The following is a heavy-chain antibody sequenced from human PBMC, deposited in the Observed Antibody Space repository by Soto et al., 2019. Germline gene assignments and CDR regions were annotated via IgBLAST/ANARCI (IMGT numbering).Heavy chain of an antibody. J-gene: IGHJ4*01. D-gene: IGHD3-22*01. CDR2: ISGSGART. Sequence: EVQLLESGGGLVQPGGSLRLSCAASGFTFSSYAMIWVRQAPGKGLEWVSAISGSGARTYYADSVKGRLTLSREHTRNWLYLQMNSLRAKDTAVYFCAKVMVPVCGYQYYFAYWGHGTLVTVSS. CDR3: AKVMVPVCGYQYYFAY. CDR1: GFTFSSYA. V-gene: IGHV3-23*01.